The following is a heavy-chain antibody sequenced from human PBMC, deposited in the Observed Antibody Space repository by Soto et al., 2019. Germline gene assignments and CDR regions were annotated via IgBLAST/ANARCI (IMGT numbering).Heavy chain of an antibody. CDR1: GFTFSSYG. CDR2: IWYDGSNK. D-gene: IGHD4-4*01. CDR3: ARPLWRDDYNWGYFDL. J-gene: IGHJ2*01. Sequence: PGGALRLSCAASGFTFSSYGMHWVRQAPGKGLEWVAVIWYDGSNKYYADSVKGRFTISRDNSKNTLYLQMNSLRAEDTAVYYCARPLWRDDYNWGYFDLWGRGTLVNVSS. V-gene: IGHV3-30*19.